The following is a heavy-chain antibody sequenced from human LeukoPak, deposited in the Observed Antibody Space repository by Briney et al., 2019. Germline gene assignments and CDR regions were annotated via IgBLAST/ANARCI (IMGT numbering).Heavy chain of an antibody. Sequence: PSGTLSLSCTVSGGSISSSSYYWGWLRQPPGQGLEWLGSIYDSGRTYYNPSTKSRVTISVDTSKKQSSLKLSSVTAAGTAVYYCARLRYGDYAYDAFDIWGERTMVTVSS. V-gene: IGHV4-39*01. D-gene: IGHD4-17*01. CDR2: IYDSGRT. CDR1: GGSISSSSYY. CDR3: ARLRYGDYAYDAFDI. J-gene: IGHJ3*02.